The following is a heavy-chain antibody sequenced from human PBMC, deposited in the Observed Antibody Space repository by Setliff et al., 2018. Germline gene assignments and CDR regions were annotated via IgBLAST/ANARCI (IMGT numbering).Heavy chain of an antibody. D-gene: IGHD4-4*01. J-gene: IGHJ6*03. CDR1: GNRFTDYF. Sequence: SVKVSCKASGNRFTDYFLHWVRQAPGQGLEWMGWINPIFGTANYAQKFQGRLTITTVGSTSTAYMELSSLRSEDTAVYYCARADYIRYFYMDAWGKGTTVTVSS. V-gene: IGHV1-69*05. CDR2: INPIFGTA. CDR3: ARADYIRYFYMDA.